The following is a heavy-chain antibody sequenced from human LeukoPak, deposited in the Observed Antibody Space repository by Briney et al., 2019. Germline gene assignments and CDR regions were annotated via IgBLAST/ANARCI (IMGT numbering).Heavy chain of an antibody. Sequence: GGSLRLSCAASGFTFSSYGMHWVRQAPGKGLEWVAVISYDGSNKYYADSVKGRFTISRDNSKNTLYLQMNSLRAEDTAVYYCASRVAGSDLPYSRKSYYYYYYMDVWGKGTTVTISS. CDR1: GFTFSSYG. D-gene: IGHD6-13*01. V-gene: IGHV3-30*03. CDR2: ISYDGSNK. J-gene: IGHJ6*03. CDR3: ASRVAGSDLPYSRKSYYYYYYMDV.